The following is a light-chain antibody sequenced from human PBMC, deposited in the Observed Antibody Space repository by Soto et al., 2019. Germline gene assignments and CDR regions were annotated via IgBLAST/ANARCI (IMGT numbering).Light chain of an antibody. CDR2: GAS. V-gene: IGKV3-15*01. J-gene: IGKJ4*01. CDR3: QEYNNWHPIT. CDR1: QSISSK. Sequence: ELVMTQSPATLSVSPGERATLSCRASQSISSKLAWYQQRPGQAPRLLIYGASTRATGIPVRFSGSGSGTEFTLTITSLQSEDFAVYYCQEYNNWHPITFGGGTKVDIK.